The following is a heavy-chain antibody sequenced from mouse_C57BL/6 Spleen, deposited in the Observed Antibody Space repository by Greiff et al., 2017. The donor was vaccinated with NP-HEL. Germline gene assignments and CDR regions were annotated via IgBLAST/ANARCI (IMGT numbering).Heavy chain of an antibody. Sequence: VQLQQPGAELVKPGASVKLSCKASGYTFTSYWMHWVKQRPGQGLEWIGMIHPNSGSTNYNEKFKSKATLTVDKSSSTAYMQLSSLTSEDSAVYYCVIYYDYDDYAMDYWGQGTSVTVSS. CDR2: IHPNSGST. D-gene: IGHD2-4*01. V-gene: IGHV1-64*01. J-gene: IGHJ4*01. CDR1: GYTFTSYW. CDR3: VIYYDYDDYAMDY.